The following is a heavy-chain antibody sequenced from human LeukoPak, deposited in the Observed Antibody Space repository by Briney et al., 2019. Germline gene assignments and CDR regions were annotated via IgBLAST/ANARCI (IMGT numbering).Heavy chain of an antibody. D-gene: IGHD6-13*01. CDR2: IYPGDSDT. CDR1: GYSFTSYW. V-gene: IGHV5-51*01. Sequence: RGESLKISCQVSGYSFTSYWIGWVRPMAGKGLEWMGIIYPGDSDTRYSPFFQGQVTLSADTSIRTAYLQWSSLKASDTAMYYCARHGQQQLDAFDIWGQGTMVTVSS. CDR3: ARHGQQQLDAFDI. J-gene: IGHJ3*02.